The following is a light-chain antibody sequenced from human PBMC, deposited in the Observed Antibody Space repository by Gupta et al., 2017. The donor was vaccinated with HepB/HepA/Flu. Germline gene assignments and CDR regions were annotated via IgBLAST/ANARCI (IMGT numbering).Light chain of an antibody. J-gene: IGLJ2*01. Sequence: SYELTQPPSVSVPPGQTASMTCSGDKLGHKYVCWYQQKPGQSPVLVMYQDTKRPSGIPERFSGSNSGNTATLTISGTQALDEADYYCQAWDLSTSVVFGGGTKLTVL. CDR2: QDT. CDR3: QAWDLSTSVV. CDR1: KLGHKY. V-gene: IGLV3-1*01.